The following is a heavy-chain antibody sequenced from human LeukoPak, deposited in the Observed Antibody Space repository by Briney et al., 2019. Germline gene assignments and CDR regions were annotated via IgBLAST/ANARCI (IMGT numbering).Heavy chain of an antibody. CDR3: AGSSSGHQGDY. CDR2: INPSGGST. Sequence: ASVKVSCKASGGTFSSYAISWVRQAPGQGLEWMGIINPSGGSTSYAQKFQGRVTMTRDTSTSTVYMELSSLRSEDTAVYYCAGSSSGHQGDYWGQGTLVTVSS. J-gene: IGHJ4*02. D-gene: IGHD3-22*01. CDR1: GGTFSSYA. V-gene: IGHV1-46*01.